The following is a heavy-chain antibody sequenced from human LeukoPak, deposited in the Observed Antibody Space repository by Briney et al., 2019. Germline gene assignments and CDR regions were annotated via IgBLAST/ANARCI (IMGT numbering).Heavy chain of an antibody. Sequence: GGSLRLSCAAYGFTFSSYAMSWVRQAPWKGLEWVSAISGSGGSTYYADSVKGRFTISRDNSKNTLYLQMDSLRAEDTAVYYCASRGFLEWLEYYFDYWGQGTLVTVSS. CDR2: ISGSGGST. D-gene: IGHD3-3*01. V-gene: IGHV3-23*01. CDR1: GFTFSSYA. CDR3: ASRGFLEWLEYYFDY. J-gene: IGHJ4*02.